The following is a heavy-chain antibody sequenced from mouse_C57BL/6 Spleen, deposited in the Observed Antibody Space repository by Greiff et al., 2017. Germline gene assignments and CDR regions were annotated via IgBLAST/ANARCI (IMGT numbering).Heavy chain of an antibody. CDR2: IYPGDGDT. V-gene: IGHV1-82*01. D-gene: IGHD2-4*01. J-gene: IGHJ3*01. Sequence: QVHVKQSGPELVKPGASVKISCKASGYAFSSSWMNWVKQRPGKGLEWIGRIYPGDGDTNYNGKFKGKATLTADKSSSTAYMQLSSLTSEDSAVYFCARPYYDYDGGFAYWGQGTLVTVSA. CDR3: ARPYYDYDGGFAY. CDR1: GYAFSSSW.